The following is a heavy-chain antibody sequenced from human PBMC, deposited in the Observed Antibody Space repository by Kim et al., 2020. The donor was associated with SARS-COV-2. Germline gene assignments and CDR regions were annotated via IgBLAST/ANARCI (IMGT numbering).Heavy chain of an antibody. Sequence: ASVKVSCKASGYTFTSYAMHWVRQAPGQRLEWMGWINAGNGNTKYSQKFQGRVTITRDISASTAYMELSSLRSEDTAVYYCARESRKERYYYYMDVWGKGATVTVSS. CDR1: GYTFTSYA. CDR2: INAGNGNT. CDR3: ARESRKERYYYYMDV. J-gene: IGHJ6*03. V-gene: IGHV1-3*01.